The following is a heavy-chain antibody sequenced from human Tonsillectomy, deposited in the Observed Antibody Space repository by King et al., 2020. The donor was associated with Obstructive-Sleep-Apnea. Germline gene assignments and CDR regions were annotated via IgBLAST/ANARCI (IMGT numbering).Heavy chain of an antibody. D-gene: IGHD6-19*01. J-gene: IGHJ3*02. CDR2: IYYSGST. V-gene: IGHV4-59*08. CDR1: GGSISSYY. Sequence: VQLQESGPGLVKPSETLSLTCTVSGGSISSYYWNWIRQPPGKGLEWIGFIYYSGSTNNNPSLKSRVTISVDTSKNQFSLKLNSVTAADTAVYYCARRLGAQWRDGAFDIWGQGTMVTVSS. CDR3: ARRLGAQWRDGAFDI.